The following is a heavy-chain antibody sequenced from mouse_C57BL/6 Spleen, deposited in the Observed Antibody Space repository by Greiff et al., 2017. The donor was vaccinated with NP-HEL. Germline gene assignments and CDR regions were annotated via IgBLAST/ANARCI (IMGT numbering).Heavy chain of an antibody. D-gene: IGHD2-2*01. CDR3: ARDASGYYGYFDV. CDR1: GFTFSDFY. Sequence: EVQVVESGGGLVQSGRSLRLSCATSGFTFSDFYMEWVRQAPGKGLEWIAASRNKANDYTTEYSASVKGRFIVSRDTSQSILYLQMNALRAEDTAIYYCARDASGYYGYFDVWGTGTTVTVSS. J-gene: IGHJ1*03. CDR2: SRNKANDYTT. V-gene: IGHV7-1*01.